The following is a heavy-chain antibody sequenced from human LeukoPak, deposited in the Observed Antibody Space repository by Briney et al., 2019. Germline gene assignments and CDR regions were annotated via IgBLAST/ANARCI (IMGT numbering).Heavy chain of an antibody. Sequence: ASVKASCKASGYTFTGYYMHWVRQAPGQGLEWMGWINPNSGGTNYAQKFQGRVTMTRDTSISTAYMELSRLRSDDTAVYYCARDKGGYSAYYFDYWGQGTLVTVSS. V-gene: IGHV1-2*02. D-gene: IGHD2-21*02. J-gene: IGHJ4*02. CDR1: GYTFTGYY. CDR3: ARDKGGYSAYYFDY. CDR2: INPNSGGT.